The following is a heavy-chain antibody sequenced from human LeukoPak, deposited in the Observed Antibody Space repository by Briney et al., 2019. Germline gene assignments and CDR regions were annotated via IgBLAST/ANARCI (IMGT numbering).Heavy chain of an antibody. Sequence: PGGSLRLSCAASGFTFSPYAMSWVRQAPGKGLEWVSAISSSSSYIYYADSVKGRFTISRDNAKNSLYLQMNSLRAEDTAVYYCARDVGITARTEYFQHWGQGTLVTVSS. CDR2: ISSSSSYI. D-gene: IGHD6-6*01. J-gene: IGHJ1*01. CDR3: ARDVGITARTEYFQH. CDR1: GFTFSPYA. V-gene: IGHV3-21*01.